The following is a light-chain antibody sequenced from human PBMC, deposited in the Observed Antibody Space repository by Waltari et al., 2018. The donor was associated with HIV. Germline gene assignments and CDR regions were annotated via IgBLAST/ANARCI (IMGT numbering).Light chain of an antibody. CDR2: DVN. CDR1: SSDIGGYNY. CDR3: TSYTSSDTWV. J-gene: IGLJ3*02. Sequence: QSALTQPASVSGSPGQSITISCTGTSSDIGGYNYVSCYQQHPGKAPKLVIYDVNKRPSGISNRFSGSKSGNTASLTISGLQAEDDSDYYCTSYTSSDTWVFGGGTKLTVL. V-gene: IGLV2-14*03.